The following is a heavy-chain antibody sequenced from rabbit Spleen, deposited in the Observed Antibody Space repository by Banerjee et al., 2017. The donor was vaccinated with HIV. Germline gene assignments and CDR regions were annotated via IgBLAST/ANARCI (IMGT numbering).Heavy chain of an antibody. CDR1: GIDFSSRDY. V-gene: IGHV1S45*01. Sequence: QEQLEESGGGLVKPGGTLTLTCKASGIDFSSRDYMCWVRQAPGKGLEWIACIYVGSSGKTYYASWAKGRFTISKTSSTTVTLQMTSLTVADTATYFCARDTGSSFSSYGMDLWGPGTLVTVS. CDR2: IYVGSSGKT. CDR3: ARDTGSSFSSYGMDL. J-gene: IGHJ6*01. D-gene: IGHD8-1*01.